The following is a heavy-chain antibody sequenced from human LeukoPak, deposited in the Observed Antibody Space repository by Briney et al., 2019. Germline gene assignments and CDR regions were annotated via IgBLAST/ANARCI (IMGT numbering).Heavy chain of an antibody. CDR1: GFTFSSYA. D-gene: IGHD2-21*01. Sequence: PGGSQRLSCAASGFTFSSYAMHWVRQAPGKGLEYVSAISSNGGSTYYANSVKGRFTISRDNSKNTLYLQMGSLRAEDMAVYYCARGVLGGDYYFDYWGQGTLVTVSS. V-gene: IGHV3-64*01. CDR2: ISSNGGST. CDR3: ARGVLGGDYYFDY. J-gene: IGHJ4*02.